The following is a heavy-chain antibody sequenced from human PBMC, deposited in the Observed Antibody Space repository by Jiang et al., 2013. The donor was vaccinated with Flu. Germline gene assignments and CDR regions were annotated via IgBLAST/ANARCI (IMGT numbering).Heavy chain of an antibody. Sequence: GLVKPSETLSLTCSVSGAPISNYCWSWIRQTAGKGLEWIGRVCSSGSTNYXSPLKSRLSMSLDASKSQFSLRLSSVTAADTAVYYCATGGGDFDNWGQGTLVTVSS. CDR2: VCSSGST. V-gene: IGHV4-4*07. CDR1: GAPISNYC. D-gene: IGHD2-21*01. J-gene: IGHJ4*02. CDR3: ATGGGDFDN.